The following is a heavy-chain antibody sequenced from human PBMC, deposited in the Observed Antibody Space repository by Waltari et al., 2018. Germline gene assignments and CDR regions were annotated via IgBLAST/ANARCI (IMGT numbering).Heavy chain of an antibody. CDR3: AGFRRLAHYNYDY. CDR1: ARSLSSSSHY. Sequence: QLQLQESGPGLVQPPQTLSPTCPLSARSLSSSSHYSGWPRQPPGKGLEWIGSIYYSGSTDYNPSDKSQVTISVDTSKNQFSLKLSSVTAADTALYYGAGFRRLAHYNYDYWGQGTLVTVSS. V-gene: IGHV4-39*01. J-gene: IGHJ4*02. D-gene: IGHD4-4*01. CDR2: IYYSGST.